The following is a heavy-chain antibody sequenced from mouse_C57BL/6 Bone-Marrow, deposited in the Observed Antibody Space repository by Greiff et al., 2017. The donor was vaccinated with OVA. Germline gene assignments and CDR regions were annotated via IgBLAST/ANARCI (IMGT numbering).Heavy chain of an antibody. J-gene: IGHJ3*01. CDR3: ARDTRIYYDYDGFAY. Sequence: DVQLVESEGGLVQPGSSMKLSCTASGFTFSDYYMAWVRQVPEKGLEWVANINYDGSSTYYLDTLKSRFIISRDNAKNILYLQMSSLKSEDTATYYCARDTRIYYDYDGFAYWGQGTLVTVSA. CDR1: GFTFSDYY. D-gene: IGHD2-4*01. V-gene: IGHV5-16*01. CDR2: INYDGSST.